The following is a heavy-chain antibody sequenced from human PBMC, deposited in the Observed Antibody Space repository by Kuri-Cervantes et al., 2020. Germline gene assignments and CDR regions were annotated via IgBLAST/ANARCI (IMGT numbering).Heavy chain of an antibody. CDR3: ARTPLYSSGWLDY. CDR2: INSDGSST. D-gene: IGHD6-19*01. Sequence: GESLKISCAASGFTFSSYWMHWVCQAPGKGLVWVSRINSDGSSTSYADSVKGRFTISRDNAKNTLYLQMNSLRAEDTAVYYCARTPLYSSGWLDYWGQGTLVTVSS. CDR1: GFTFSSYW. V-gene: IGHV3-74*01. J-gene: IGHJ4*02.